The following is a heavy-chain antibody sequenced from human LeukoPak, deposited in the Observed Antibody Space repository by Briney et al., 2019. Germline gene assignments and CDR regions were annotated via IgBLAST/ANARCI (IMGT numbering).Heavy chain of an antibody. CDR1: GGSISRYY. D-gene: IGHD4-17*01. V-gene: IGHV4-4*07. CDR2: IYSDGTI. J-gene: IGHJ5*02. Sequence: SETLSLTCTVSGGSISRYYWSWIRQPAGKGLEWIGRIYSDGTITYNPSLQSRLTMSIDTSKNQFSLKLSFVAAADPAVYSCARASGTTGEVKFDPWGQGTLVTVSS. CDR3: ARASGTTGEVKFDP.